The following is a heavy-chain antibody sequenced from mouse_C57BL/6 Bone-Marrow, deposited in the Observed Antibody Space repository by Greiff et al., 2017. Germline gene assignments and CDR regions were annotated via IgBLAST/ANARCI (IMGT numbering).Heavy chain of an antibody. CDR1: GYTFTSYN. Sequence: QVQLQQSGAELVRPGASVKMSCKASGYTFTSYNMHWVKQTPRQGLEWIGAIYPGNGDTSYNQKFKGKATLTVEKSSSTVYLELSRLTSDDSAVYYCARGAARAMDYWGQGTSVTVSS. CDR2: IYPGNGDT. V-gene: IGHV1-12*01. J-gene: IGHJ4*01. CDR3: ARGAARAMDY.